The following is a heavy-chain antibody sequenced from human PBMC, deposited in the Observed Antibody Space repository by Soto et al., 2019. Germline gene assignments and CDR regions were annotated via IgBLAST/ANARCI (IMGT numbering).Heavy chain of an antibody. CDR2: IYDNGTT. CDR3: VRPLPSGRNYGLDV. D-gene: IGHD3-10*01. CDR1: GLTVSNAY. J-gene: IGHJ6*02. Sequence: EVQLVESGGGLIQPGGSLRLSCAASGLTVSNAYMAWVRQAPGMGLEWVSVIYDNGTTYYADSVKGRFTISRDTSTNTLSLQMDSLIAEDTAVYYCVRPLPSGRNYGLDVWGQGTTVTVSS. V-gene: IGHV3-53*01.